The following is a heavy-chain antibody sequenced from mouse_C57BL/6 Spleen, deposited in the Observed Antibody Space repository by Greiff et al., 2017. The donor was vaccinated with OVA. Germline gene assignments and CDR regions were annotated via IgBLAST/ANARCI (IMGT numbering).Heavy chain of an antibody. CDR3: ARSNGNFPMDY. CDR2: INPNNGGT. J-gene: IGHJ4*01. Sequence: EVQLQQSGPELVKPGASVKISCKASGYTFTDYYMNWVKQSHGKSLEWIGDINPNNGGTSYNQKFKGKATLTVDKSSSTAYMELRSLTSEDSAVYYCARSNGNFPMDYWGQGTSVTVTS. V-gene: IGHV1-26*01. D-gene: IGHD2-1*01. CDR1: GYTFTDYY.